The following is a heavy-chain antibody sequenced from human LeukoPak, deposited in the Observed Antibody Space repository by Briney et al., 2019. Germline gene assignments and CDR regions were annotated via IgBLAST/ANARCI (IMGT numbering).Heavy chain of an antibody. CDR2: ISYSGST. Sequence: PSETLSLTCNVSGGSISSNGYYWGWIRQPPGKGLEWIGSISYSGSTYYSPSLKSRVTISVDTSKNQFSLRLSSVTAADTAVYYCARPGLINSSDWYGGDYWGQGTLVTVSS. J-gene: IGHJ4*02. D-gene: IGHD6-19*01. CDR1: GGSISSNGYY. CDR3: ARPGLINSSDWYGGDY. V-gene: IGHV4-39*01.